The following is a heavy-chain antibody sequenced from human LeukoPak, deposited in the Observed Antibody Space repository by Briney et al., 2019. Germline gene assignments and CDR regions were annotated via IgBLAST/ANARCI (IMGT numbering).Heavy chain of an antibody. CDR1: GFTFNNAW. Sequence: GGSLRLSCAASGFTFNNAWMSWVRQAPGKGLEWVGRINYKSKGGTADYAAPVKGRFTISRDNAKNSLYLQMNSLRAEDTAVYYCARDRPQGYYYYYMDVWGKGTTVTVSS. CDR2: INYKSKGGTA. CDR3: ARDRPQGYYYYYMDV. V-gene: IGHV3-15*01. D-gene: IGHD6-6*01. J-gene: IGHJ6*03.